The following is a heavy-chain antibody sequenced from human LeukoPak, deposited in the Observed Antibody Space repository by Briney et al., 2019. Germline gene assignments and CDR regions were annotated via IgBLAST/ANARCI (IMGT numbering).Heavy chain of an antibody. J-gene: IGHJ4*02. CDR3: ARADESSGWSFDY. CDR2: INHSGST. CDR1: GGSFSGYY. Sequence: PSETLSLTCAVSGGSFSGYYWSWIRQPPGKGLEWIGEINHSGSTNYNPSLKSRVTISVDTSKNQFSLKLSSVTAADTAVYYCARADESSGWSFDYWGQGTLVTVSS. V-gene: IGHV4-34*01. D-gene: IGHD6-19*01.